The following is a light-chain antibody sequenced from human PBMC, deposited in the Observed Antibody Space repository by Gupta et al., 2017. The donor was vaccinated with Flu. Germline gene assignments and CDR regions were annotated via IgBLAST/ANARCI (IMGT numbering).Light chain of an antibody. CDR3: QQSYSTPRT. CDR2: AAS. CDR1: QTINIY. J-gene: IGKJ1*01. Sequence: DIQMTQSPSSLSASVGDRVTITCRASQTINIYLHWYQQKPGKAPKLLIYAASSLQSGVPSRFSGSGSVTDFTLTISSLQPEDFATYYCQQSYSTPRTFGQGTKVEIK. V-gene: IGKV1-39*01.